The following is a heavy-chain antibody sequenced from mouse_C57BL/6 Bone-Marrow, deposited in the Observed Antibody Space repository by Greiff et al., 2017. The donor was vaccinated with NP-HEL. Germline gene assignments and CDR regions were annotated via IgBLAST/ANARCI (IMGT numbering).Heavy chain of an antibody. V-gene: IGHV1-82*01. CDR1: GYAFSSSW. J-gene: IGHJ1*03. Sequence: VQRVESGPELVKPGASVKISCKASGYAFSSSWMNWVKQRPGKGLEWIGRIYPGDGDTNYNGKFKGKATLTADKSSSTAYMQLSSLTSEDSAVYFCARSGITTVVDWYFDVWGTGTTVTVSS. CDR2: IYPGDGDT. D-gene: IGHD1-1*01. CDR3: ARSGITTVVDWYFDV.